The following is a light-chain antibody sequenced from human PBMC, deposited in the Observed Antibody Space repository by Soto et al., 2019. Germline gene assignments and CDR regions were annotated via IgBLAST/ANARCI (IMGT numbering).Light chain of an antibody. V-gene: IGLV2-11*01. CDR3: SLYTSNSTVK. J-gene: IGLJ2*01. CDR2: DVN. CDR1: SSDVGGYHY. Sequence: QSALTQPRSVSGSPGQSVTLSCTGTSSDVGGYHYVSWYQHHPGKAPKIIIFDVNKRPSGVPDRFSGSKSGNTASLTISGLQTEDEADYYCSLYTSNSTVKFGGGTKLTVL.